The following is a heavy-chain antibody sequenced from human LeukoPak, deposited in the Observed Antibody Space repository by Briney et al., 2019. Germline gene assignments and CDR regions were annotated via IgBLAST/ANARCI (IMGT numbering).Heavy chain of an antibody. CDR3: ARDVYCINGVCYSAFDI. V-gene: IGHV4-61*01. CDR1: GDSVSSDSYY. D-gene: IGHD2-8*01. Sequence: PSETLSLTCTVSGDSVSSDSYYWSWIRQPPGKGLEWIGYIYYSVTTNYNPSPKSRVTISIDTSKNQFSLRLSSVTAADTAVYYCARDVYCINGVCYSAFDIWGQGTMVSVSS. CDR2: IYYSVTT. J-gene: IGHJ3*02.